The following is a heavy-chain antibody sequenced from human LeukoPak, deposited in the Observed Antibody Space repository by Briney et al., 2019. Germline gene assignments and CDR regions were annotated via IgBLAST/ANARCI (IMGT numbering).Heavy chain of an antibody. CDR1: GYTFTSNY. J-gene: IGHJ3*02. CDR3: ARWGRHAFDI. V-gene: IGHV1-46*01. Sequence: ASVKVSCKAFGYTFTSNYMHWVRQAPGQGPEWMGVISPSGGSTTYAQKFQGRVTLTRDMSTSTDYLELSSLRSEDTAVYYCARWGRHAFDIWGQGTMVTVSS. D-gene: IGHD3-16*01. CDR2: ISPSGGST.